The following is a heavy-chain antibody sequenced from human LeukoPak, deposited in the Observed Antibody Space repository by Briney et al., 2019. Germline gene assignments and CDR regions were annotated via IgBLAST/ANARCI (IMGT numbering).Heavy chain of an antibody. CDR1: GFTFSSYS. Sequence: GGSLRLSCAASGFTFSSYSMNWVRQAPGKGLEWVSYISSSSSTIYYADSVKGRFTISRDNAENSLYLQMNSLRAEDTAVYYCARGLYYYDSSGFLWYWGQGTLVTVSS. CDR2: ISSSSSTI. D-gene: IGHD3-22*01. J-gene: IGHJ4*02. CDR3: ARGLYYYDSSGFLWY. V-gene: IGHV3-48*01.